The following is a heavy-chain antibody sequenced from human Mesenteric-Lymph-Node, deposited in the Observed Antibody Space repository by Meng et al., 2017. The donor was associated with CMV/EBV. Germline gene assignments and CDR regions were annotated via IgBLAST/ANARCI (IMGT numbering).Heavy chain of an antibody. CDR3: ARARIEHGDNWENDY. D-gene: IGHD1-1*01. Sequence: GGSLRLSCEGSGFIFSDYWMSWVRQAPGKGLEWVANIKQDGSGKYYVDSVKGRFSIPRDNAKNSLYLQMNSLRVEDTAVYYCARARIEHGDNWENDYWGQGTLVTVSS. J-gene: IGHJ4*02. CDR2: IKQDGSGK. CDR1: GFIFSDYW. V-gene: IGHV3-7*01.